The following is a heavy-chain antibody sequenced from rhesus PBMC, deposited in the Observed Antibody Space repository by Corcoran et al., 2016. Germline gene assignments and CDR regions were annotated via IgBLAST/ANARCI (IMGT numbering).Heavy chain of an antibody. CDR2: IYSNSDST. J-gene: IGHJ4*01. CDR1: GGSISSGYSY. Sequence: QVQLQESGPGMVKPSETLSLTRAVSGGSISSGYSYWTWILQSPGKGLEWIGGIYSNSDSTTYNPSLKSRVIISKDASENQFSLRLNSVTAADTAVYFCARNLGYWGQGVLVTVSS. V-gene: IGHV4S12*01. CDR3: ARNLGY.